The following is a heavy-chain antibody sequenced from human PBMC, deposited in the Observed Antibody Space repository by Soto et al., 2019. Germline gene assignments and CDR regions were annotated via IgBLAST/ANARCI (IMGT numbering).Heavy chain of an antibody. Sequence: GALRLSCAASGFTFRSYSMSWVRQAPGKGLEWVSYISSSSSTIYYADSVKGRFTISRDNAKNSLYLQMNSLRAEDTAVYYCARSGSLEYWGQGTLVTVSS. V-gene: IGHV3-48*01. CDR3: ARSGSLEY. J-gene: IGHJ4*02. D-gene: IGHD1-26*01. CDR1: GFTFRSYS. CDR2: ISSSSSTI.